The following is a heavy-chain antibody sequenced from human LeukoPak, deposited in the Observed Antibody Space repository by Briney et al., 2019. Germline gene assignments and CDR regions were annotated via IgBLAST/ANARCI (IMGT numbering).Heavy chain of an antibody. CDR2: INHSGST. CDR3: ARAWVRALYYYGSGSYYNP. V-gene: IGHV4-34*01. D-gene: IGHD3-10*01. Sequence: SETLSLTCAVYGGSFSGYYWSWIRQPPGKGLEWIGEINHSGSTNYNPSLKSRVTISVDTSKNQFSLKLSSVTAADTAVYYCARAWVRALYYYGSGSYYNPWGQGTLVTVSS. CDR1: GGSFSGYY. J-gene: IGHJ5*02.